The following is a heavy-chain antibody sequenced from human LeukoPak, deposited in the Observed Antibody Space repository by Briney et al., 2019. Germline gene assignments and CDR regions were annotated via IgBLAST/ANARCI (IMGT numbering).Heavy chain of an antibody. CDR3: ARELTSSGPDF. CDR1: GLTFSGYS. CDR2: ISNSISNI. Sequence: PGGSLRLSCLASGLTFSGYSMNWVRQASGKGLEWVSSISNSISNIYYADSVKGRFTISRDNAKSSLYLQMNGLRAEDTAVYYCARELTSSGPDFWGPGTLVTVSS. J-gene: IGHJ4*02. D-gene: IGHD5-12*01. V-gene: IGHV3-21*01.